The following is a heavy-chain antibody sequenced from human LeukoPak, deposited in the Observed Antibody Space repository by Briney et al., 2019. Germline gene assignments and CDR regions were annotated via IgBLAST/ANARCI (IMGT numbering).Heavy chain of an antibody. CDR2: IFYSGRT. J-gene: IGHJ4*02. CDR3: ARGQEYTSGYTVTELGPRYFDY. V-gene: IGHV4-59*01. CDR1: GGSISSYY. D-gene: IGHD5-18*01. Sequence: SETLSLTCTVSGGSISSYYWNWIRQPPGKGLEWIGYIFYSGRTSYNPSLKSRVTLSVDTSKNWFSLRLTSVTAADTAVYYCARGQEYTSGYTVTELGPRYFDYWGQGTLVTVSS.